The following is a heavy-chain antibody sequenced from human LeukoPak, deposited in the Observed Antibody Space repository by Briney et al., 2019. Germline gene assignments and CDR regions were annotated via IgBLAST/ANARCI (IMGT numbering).Heavy chain of an antibody. CDR3: ARERQNKDFWSGGDY. V-gene: IGHV3-30*02. D-gene: IGHD3-3*01. CDR2: LRHDVSNK. Sequence: PGGSLRLSCAASGFTFSTYGMHSVRQAPGKGLEWGAFLRHDVSNKYYADSVKGRFTISRDNSKNTLYLQMNSLRAEDTAVYYCARERQNKDFWSGGDYWGQGPLVTVSS. CDR1: GFTFSTYG. J-gene: IGHJ4*02.